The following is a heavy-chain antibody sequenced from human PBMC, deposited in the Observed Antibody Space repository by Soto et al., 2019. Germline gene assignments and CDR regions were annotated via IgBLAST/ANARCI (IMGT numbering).Heavy chain of an antibody. V-gene: IGHV3-30*18. CDR3: AKDLYYYGSGSYYTGDY. D-gene: IGHD3-10*01. J-gene: IGHJ4*02. Sequence: GGSLRLSCAASGFTFSSYGMHWVRQAPGKGLEWVAVISYDGSNKYYADSVKGRFTISRDNSKNTLYLQMNSLRAEDTAVYYCAKDLYYYGSGSYYTGDYWGQGTLVTVSS. CDR1: GFTFSSYG. CDR2: ISYDGSNK.